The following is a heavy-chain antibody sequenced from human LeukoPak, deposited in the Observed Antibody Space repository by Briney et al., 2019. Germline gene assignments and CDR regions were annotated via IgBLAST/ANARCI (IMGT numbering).Heavy chain of an antibody. D-gene: IGHD3-22*01. CDR3: ARHSMYYYDSSGYSDAFDI. CDR1: GGSISSGGYY. J-gene: IGHJ3*02. V-gene: IGHV4-31*03. CDR2: IYYSGST. Sequence: SETLSLTCTVSGGSISSGGYYWSWIRQHPGKGLEWIGYIYYSGSTYYNPSLKSRVTISVDTSKNQFSLKLSSVTAADTAVYYCARHSMYYYDSSGYSDAFDIWGQGTMVTVSS.